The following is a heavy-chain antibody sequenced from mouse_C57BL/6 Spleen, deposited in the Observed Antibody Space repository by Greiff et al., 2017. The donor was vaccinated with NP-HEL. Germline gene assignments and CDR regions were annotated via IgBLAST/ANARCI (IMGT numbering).Heavy chain of an antibody. D-gene: IGHD1-1*01. CDR3: ARNYGSSYGYFDV. V-gene: IGHV1-82*01. J-gene: IGHJ1*03. CDR1: GYAFSSSW. Sequence: VQLQQSGPELVKPGASVKISCKASGYAFSSSWMNWVKQRPGKGLEWIGRIYPGDGDTNYNGKFKGKATLTADKSSSTAYMQLSSLTSEDSAVYVCARNYGSSYGYFDVWGTGTTVTVPS. CDR2: IYPGDGDT.